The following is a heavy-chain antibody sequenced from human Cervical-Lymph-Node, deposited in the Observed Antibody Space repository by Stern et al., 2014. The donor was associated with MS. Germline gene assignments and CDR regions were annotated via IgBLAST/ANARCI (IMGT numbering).Heavy chain of an antibody. J-gene: IGHJ4*02. CDR1: GFTFSSYG. CDR2: ISYDGSNK. CDR3: AKSELLVPASFDY. Sequence: VQSGRSLRLSCAASGFTFSSYGMHWVRQAPGKGLEWVAVISYDGSNKYYADSVKGRFTISRDNSKNTLYLQMNSLRAEDTAVYYCAKSELLVPASFDYWGQGTLVTVSS. V-gene: IGHV3-30*18. D-gene: IGHD1-26*01.